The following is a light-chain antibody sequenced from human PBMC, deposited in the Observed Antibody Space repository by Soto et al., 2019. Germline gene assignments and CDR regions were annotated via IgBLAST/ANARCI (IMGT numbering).Light chain of an antibody. Sequence: EIVLTQSPGTLSLSPGERATLSCRASQSVTSKNLAWYQQKPGQAPRLLIYGASSGATGIPDRFSGSGSGIDFTLTISRLEPEDFAVYYCQQYGSSPFTFGPGTKADIK. CDR1: QSVTSKN. CDR3: QQYGSSPFT. CDR2: GAS. J-gene: IGKJ3*01. V-gene: IGKV3-20*01.